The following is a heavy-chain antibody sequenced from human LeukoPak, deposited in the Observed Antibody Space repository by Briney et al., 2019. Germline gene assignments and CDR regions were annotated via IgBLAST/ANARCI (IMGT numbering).Heavy chain of an antibody. CDR2: INSDGSYT. J-gene: IGHJ4*02. Sequence: GGSLRLSCAASGFTFSSYWMHWVRQAPGKGLVWVSRINSDGSYTGYAGSVKGRFTISRDNAKNTVYLQVNSLRAEDTAVYYCARPGIAVTGDYWGQGILVTVSS. CDR3: ARPGIAVTGDY. V-gene: IGHV3-74*01. CDR1: GFTFSSYW. D-gene: IGHD6-19*01.